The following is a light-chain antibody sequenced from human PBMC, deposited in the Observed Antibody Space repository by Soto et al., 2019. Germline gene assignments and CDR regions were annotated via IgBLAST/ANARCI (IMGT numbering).Light chain of an antibody. CDR2: DAS. CDR1: KSISSS. V-gene: IGKV3-11*01. CDR3: QQRSEWPRT. Sequence: EIVLTQSPATLSLSPGERATLSCRASKSISSSLAWYQQKPGQAPRLLIYDASTRATGCPARFSGSGSGTDFTLTIGSLEPEDLAVYYCQQRSEWPRTFGQGTKVEIK. J-gene: IGKJ1*01.